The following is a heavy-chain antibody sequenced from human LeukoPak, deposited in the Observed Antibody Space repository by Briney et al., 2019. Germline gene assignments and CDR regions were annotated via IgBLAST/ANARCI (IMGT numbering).Heavy chain of an antibody. CDR2: INPSGGST. Sequence: GASVKVSCKASGYTSTSYYMHWVRQSPGQGLEWMGIINPSGGSTSYAQKFQGRVTMTRDTSTSTVYMELSSLRSEDTAVYYCARVGQGAWFGESYFDYWGQGTLVTVSS. CDR1: GYTSTSYY. CDR3: ARVGQGAWFGESYFDY. V-gene: IGHV1-46*01. J-gene: IGHJ4*02. D-gene: IGHD3-10*01.